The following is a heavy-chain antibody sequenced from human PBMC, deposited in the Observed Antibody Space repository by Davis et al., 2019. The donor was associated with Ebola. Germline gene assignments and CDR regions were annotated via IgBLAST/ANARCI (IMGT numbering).Heavy chain of an antibody. CDR2: ISGSGDTT. CDR1: GFTFKSYA. J-gene: IGHJ5*02. Sequence: GESLKISCAASGFTFKSYAMSWVRQVSGKGLEWVSAISGSGDTTYYADSVKGRFTISRDNAKNTLYLQMNSLRAEDTAVYYCAREGAPTDPPWGQGTLVTVSS. D-gene: IGHD4-17*01. CDR3: AREGAPTDPP. V-gene: IGHV3-23*01.